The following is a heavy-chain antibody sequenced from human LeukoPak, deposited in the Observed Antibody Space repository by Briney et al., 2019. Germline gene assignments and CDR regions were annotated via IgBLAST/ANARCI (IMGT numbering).Heavy chain of an antibody. Sequence: SETLSLTCTVSGGSISSYYWSWIRQPPGKGLEWIGYIYYSGSTNYNPSLKSRVTISVDTSKNQFSLKLSSVTAADTAVYYCARLRYYDSSGHYYFDYWGQGTLVTVSS. J-gene: IGHJ4*02. CDR3: ARLRYYDSSGHYYFDY. V-gene: IGHV4-59*08. CDR1: GGSISSYY. D-gene: IGHD3-22*01. CDR2: IYYSGST.